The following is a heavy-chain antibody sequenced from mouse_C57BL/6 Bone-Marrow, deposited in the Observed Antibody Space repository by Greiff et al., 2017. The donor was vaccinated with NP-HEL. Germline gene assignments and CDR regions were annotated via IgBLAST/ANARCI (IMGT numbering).Heavy chain of an antibody. CDR3: ARSDANWEGAMDY. CDR2: LGPGSGST. CDR1: GYTFTDYY. Sequence: QVQLKQSGAELVKPGASVKISCKASGYTFTDYYINWVKQRPGPGLEWIGKLGPGSGSTYYNEKFKGKATLTADKSSSTAYMQLSSLTSEDSAVYCCARSDANWEGAMDYWGQGTSVTVSS. J-gene: IGHJ4*01. V-gene: IGHV1-77*01. D-gene: IGHD4-1*01.